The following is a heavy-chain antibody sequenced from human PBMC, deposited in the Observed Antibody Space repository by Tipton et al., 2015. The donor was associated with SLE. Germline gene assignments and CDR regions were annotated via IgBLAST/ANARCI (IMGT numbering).Heavy chain of an antibody. Sequence: GLVKPSETLSLTCAVYGGSFSGYYWSWIRQPPGKGLEWIGEINHSGSTNYNPSLKSRVTISVDTSKNQFSLKLTPVTGADTAVYYCARGEIAIFGGAAYFQHWGQGTLVSVSS. CDR1: GGSFSGYY. J-gene: IGHJ1*01. CDR2: INHSGST. V-gene: IGHV4-34*01. CDR3: ARGEIAIFGGAAYFQH. D-gene: IGHD3-3*01.